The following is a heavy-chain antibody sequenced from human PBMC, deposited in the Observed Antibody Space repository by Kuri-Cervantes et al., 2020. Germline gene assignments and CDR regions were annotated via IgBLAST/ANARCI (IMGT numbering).Heavy chain of an antibody. CDR2: ISSSGTTI. Sequence: GGSLRLSCEPSGFTFSDSYMSWIRQAPGKGLEWVSYISSSGTTIYYADSVKGRFTISRDNAKNSLYLQMNSLRAEDTAVYYCATLPRGDDAFEIWGQGTMVTVSS. CDR1: GFTFSDSY. J-gene: IGHJ3*02. CDR3: ATLPRGDDAFEI. D-gene: IGHD3-16*01. V-gene: IGHV3-11*04.